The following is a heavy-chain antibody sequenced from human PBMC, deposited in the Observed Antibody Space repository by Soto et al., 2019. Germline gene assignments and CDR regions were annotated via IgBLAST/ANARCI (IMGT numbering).Heavy chain of an antibody. CDR2: MNPNSGNT. V-gene: IGHV1-8*01. CDR1: GYTFTSYD. J-gene: IGHJ5*02. Sequence: QVQLVQSGAEVKKPGASVKVSCKASGYTFTSYDINWVRQATGQGLEWMGWMNPNSGNTVYAQKYQGRVTMTRNTSIRTACMNLSSLRSEDTAVYFCARERTRGFDPWGQGTLVTVSS. CDR3: ARERTRGFDP.